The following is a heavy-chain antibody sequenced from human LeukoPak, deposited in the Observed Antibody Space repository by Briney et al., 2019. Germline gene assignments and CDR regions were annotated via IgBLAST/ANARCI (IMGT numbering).Heavy chain of an antibody. V-gene: IGHV3-20*04. Sequence: PGGSLRLSCAASGFTFDDYGMSWVRQAPGKGLEWVSGINWNGGSTGYADSVKGRFTISRDNSKSTLYLQMNSLRAEDTAVYYCARPGVVWSGYDFEYWGQGTLVTVSS. J-gene: IGHJ4*02. CDR2: INWNGGST. CDR3: ARPGVVWSGYDFEY. D-gene: IGHD5-12*01. CDR1: GFTFDDYG.